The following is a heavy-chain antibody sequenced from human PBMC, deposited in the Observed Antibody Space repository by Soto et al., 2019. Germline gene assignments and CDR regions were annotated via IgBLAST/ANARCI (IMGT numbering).Heavy chain of an antibody. Sequence: ESGGGVVQPGRSLRLSCAASGFTFNRHPLHWVRQAPGKGLEWVAVISHDGNNKYYADSLKGRFTISRDNSMNMLYLQMHGLRTEDTAIFYCARASGHIYATLHGPFDHWGQGALVTVSS. CDR2: ISHDGNNK. CDR1: GFTFNRHP. J-gene: IGHJ4*02. V-gene: IGHV3-30-3*01. CDR3: ARASGHIYATLHGPFDH. D-gene: IGHD2-8*01.